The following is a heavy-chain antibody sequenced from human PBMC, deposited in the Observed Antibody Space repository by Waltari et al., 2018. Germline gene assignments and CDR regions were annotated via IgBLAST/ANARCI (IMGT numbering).Heavy chain of an antibody. CDR3: ARGGSGSYQGSDY. J-gene: IGHJ4*02. CDR1: GFTFSSYS. CDR2: ISSSSSYI. V-gene: IGHV3-21*01. D-gene: IGHD1-26*01. Sequence: EVQLVESGGGLVKPGGSLRLSCAASGFTFSSYSMNWVRQAPGKGLEWVSSISSSSSYIYYADSVKGRFTISRDNAKNSLYLQMNSLRAEDTAVYYCARGGSGSYQGSDYWGQGTLVTVSS.